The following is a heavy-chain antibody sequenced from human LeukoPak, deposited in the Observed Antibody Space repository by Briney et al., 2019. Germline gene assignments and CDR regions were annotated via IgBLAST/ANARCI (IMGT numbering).Heavy chain of an antibody. CDR2: ITPIFGTA. D-gene: IGHD3-22*01. Sequence: SVKVSCKASGGTFSSYAISWVRQAPGQGLEWMGGITPIFGTANYAQKFQGRVTITADKSTSTAYMELSSLRSEDTAVYYCARLAGDSSGYSGYYYYYMDVWGKGTTVTVSS. CDR1: GGTFSSYA. J-gene: IGHJ6*03. CDR3: ARLAGDSSGYSGYYYYYMDV. V-gene: IGHV1-69*06.